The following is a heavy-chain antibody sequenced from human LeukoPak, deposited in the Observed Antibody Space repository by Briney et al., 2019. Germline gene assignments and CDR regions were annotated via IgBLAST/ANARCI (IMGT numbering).Heavy chain of an antibody. Sequence: GGSLRLSCAASGLPFGSYAMSWFRRPPGKGLKWVSAISGSGGSTYYADSVKGRFTISRDNAQNSLYLQMNSLRAEDKAVYYCARARYPVVPFDYWGQGTLVTVSS. CDR2: ISGSGGST. D-gene: IGHD1-14*01. CDR1: GLPFGSYA. CDR3: ARARYPVVPFDY. J-gene: IGHJ4*02. V-gene: IGHV3-23*01.